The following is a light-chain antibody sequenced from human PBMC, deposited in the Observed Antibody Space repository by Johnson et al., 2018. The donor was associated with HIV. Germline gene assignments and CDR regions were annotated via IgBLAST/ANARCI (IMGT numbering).Light chain of an antibody. CDR3: GTWDSSLSAGEV. CDR1: SSNIGNNY. J-gene: IGLJ1*01. Sequence: QSVLTQPPSVSAAPGQKVTISCSGSSSNIGNNYVSWYQQLPGTAPKLLIYENNKRPSGIPDRFSGSKSGPSATLGITGLPTWDEADYYCGTWDSSLSAGEVFGTGTKVTVL. CDR2: ENN. V-gene: IGLV1-51*02.